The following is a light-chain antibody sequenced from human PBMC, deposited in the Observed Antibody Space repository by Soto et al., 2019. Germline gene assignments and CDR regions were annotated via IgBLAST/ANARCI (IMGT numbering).Light chain of an antibody. CDR1: QGIGTW. CDR2: GAS. J-gene: IGKJ4*01. Sequence: DIQMTQSPSSVSASVGDRVTITCRASQGIGTWLAWYQQKPGKAPKYLIYGASSLHSGVPSRFSGSGAGTDFTLPTSSLQAEDFATYYCQQANHFPLTFGGGTRVEIK. V-gene: IGKV1-12*01. CDR3: QQANHFPLT.